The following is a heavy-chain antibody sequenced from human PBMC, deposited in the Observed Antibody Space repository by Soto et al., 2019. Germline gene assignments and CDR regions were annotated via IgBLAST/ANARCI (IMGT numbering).Heavy chain of an antibody. CDR3: VRENYSSIWYDP. D-gene: IGHD4-4*01. V-gene: IGHV4-59*13. CDR1: GASISTYY. CDR2: ISYTGSS. Sequence: SETLSLTCTVSGASISTYYWAWIRQSPGRGLEWIGYISYTGSSNYNPSLKGRVTISVAPSKSQFSLKLRSVTAADTATYYCVRENYSSIWYDPWSKGTLVTVSS. J-gene: IGHJ5*02.